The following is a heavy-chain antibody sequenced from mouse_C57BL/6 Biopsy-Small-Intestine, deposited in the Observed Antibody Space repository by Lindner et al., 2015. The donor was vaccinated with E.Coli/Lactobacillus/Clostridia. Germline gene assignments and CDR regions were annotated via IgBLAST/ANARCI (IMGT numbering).Heavy chain of an antibody. CDR2: INPSSDTT. J-gene: IGHJ3*01. Sequence: SVKVSCKASEYTFTTYAIHWVRQAPGQGLEWMGIINPSSDTTSYAHNFQERVTLTRDTSTSTVHMELRSLRSEDTAVYYCARALGFRAALDIWGQGTMVTVSS. CDR1: EYTFTTYA. V-gene: IGHV1-55*01. CDR3: ARALGFRAALDI.